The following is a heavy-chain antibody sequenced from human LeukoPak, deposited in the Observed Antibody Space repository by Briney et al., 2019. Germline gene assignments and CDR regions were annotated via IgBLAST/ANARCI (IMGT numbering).Heavy chain of an antibody. D-gene: IGHD3-10*01. CDR2: IHPRSGDT. CDR1: GYSFTAFY. Sequence: ASVKVSCKASGYSFTAFYIHWVRQAPGQGLEWMGWIHPRSGDTRYAQKFQDRVTMTRDTSISTAYMELNRLRSDDTAVYYCVRDRGVWAFDVWGQGTMVTVSS. J-gene: IGHJ3*01. V-gene: IGHV1-2*02. CDR3: VRDRGVWAFDV.